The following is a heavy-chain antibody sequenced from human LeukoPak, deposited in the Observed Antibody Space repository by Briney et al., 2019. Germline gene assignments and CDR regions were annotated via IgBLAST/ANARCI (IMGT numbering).Heavy chain of an antibody. CDR3: ARQREFTVTYFDY. CDR2: IYPGDSDT. V-gene: IGHV5-51*01. J-gene: IGHJ4*02. Sequence: GESLKISCKGSGYSFTSYWIGWVRQMPGKGLEWMGIIYPGDSDTRYSPSFQGQVTISADKSISTAYLQWSGLKASDTAMYYCARQREFTVTYFDYWGQGTLVTVSS. CDR1: GYSFTSYW. D-gene: IGHD4-17*01.